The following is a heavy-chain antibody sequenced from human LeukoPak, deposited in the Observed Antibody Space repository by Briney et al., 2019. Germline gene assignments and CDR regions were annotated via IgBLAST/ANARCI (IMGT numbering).Heavy chain of an antibody. V-gene: IGHV1-3*01. CDR1: GYTFTSYA. J-gene: IGHJ4*02. CDR3: ARPSHYDFWSGYYPLSI. Sequence: VSVKVSCKASGYTFTSYAMHWVRQAPGQRLEWMGWINAGNGNTKYSQKFQGRVTITRDTSASTAYMELSSLRSEDTAVYYCARPSHYDFWSGYYPLSIWGQGTLVTVSS. CDR2: INAGNGNT. D-gene: IGHD3-3*01.